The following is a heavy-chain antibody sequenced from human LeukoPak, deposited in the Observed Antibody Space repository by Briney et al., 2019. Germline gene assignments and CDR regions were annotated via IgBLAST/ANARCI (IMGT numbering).Heavy chain of an antibody. CDR2: IKSKTDGGTT. D-gene: IGHD2-15*01. Sequence: PGGSLRLSCAASGFTFSNAWMSWVRQAPGKGLAWVGRIKSKTDGGTTDYAAPVKGRFTISRDDSKNTLYLQMNSLKTQDTAVYYCTTTLVGSWYVYDYWGQGTLVTVSS. CDR1: GFTFSNAW. V-gene: IGHV3-15*01. J-gene: IGHJ4*02. CDR3: TTTLVGSWYVYDY.